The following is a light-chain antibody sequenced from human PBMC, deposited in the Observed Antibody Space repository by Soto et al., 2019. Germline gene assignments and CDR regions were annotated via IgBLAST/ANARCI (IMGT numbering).Light chain of an antibody. CDR1: SSNIGNNY. V-gene: IGLV1-51*01. CDR3: ATWDASLPGEV. Sequence: SVLTQSPSVSAAPGQKVTISCSGSSSNIGNNYVSWYRHLPGTAPKLLIYDNNKRPAGIPDRFSGSKSGTSGTLDITGLQTGDEGDYYCATWDASLPGEVFGGGTKLTVL. CDR2: DNN. J-gene: IGLJ2*01.